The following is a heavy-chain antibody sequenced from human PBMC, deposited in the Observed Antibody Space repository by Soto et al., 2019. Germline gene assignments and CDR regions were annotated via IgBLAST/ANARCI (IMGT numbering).Heavy chain of an antibody. CDR3: ARGEGYFDWSAPRY. CDR1: GFTFSSYS. J-gene: IGHJ4*02. D-gene: IGHD3-9*01. Sequence: EVQLVESGGGLVKPGGSLRLSCAASGFTFSSYSMHWVRQAAGKGLEWVSSISSSSTYIKYADSVKGRFTISRDNAKNSLYLQMNSLRAEDTAVYYCARGEGYFDWSAPRYWGQGTLVTVSS. CDR2: ISSSSTYI. V-gene: IGHV3-21*01.